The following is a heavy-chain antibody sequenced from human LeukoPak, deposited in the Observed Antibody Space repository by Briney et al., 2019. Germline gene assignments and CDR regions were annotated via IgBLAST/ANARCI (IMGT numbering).Heavy chain of an antibody. CDR2: IYHSGST. CDR3: ARGRDSSSWYYYYYYMDV. V-gene: IGHV4-38-2*02. CDR1: GYSISSGYY. Sequence: SETLSLTCTVSGYSISSGYYWGWIRQPPGKGLEWIGSIYHSGSTNYNPSLKSRVTISVDTSKNQFSLKLSSVTAADTAVYYCARGRDSSSWYYYYYYMDVWGKGTTVTVSS. D-gene: IGHD6-13*01. J-gene: IGHJ6*03.